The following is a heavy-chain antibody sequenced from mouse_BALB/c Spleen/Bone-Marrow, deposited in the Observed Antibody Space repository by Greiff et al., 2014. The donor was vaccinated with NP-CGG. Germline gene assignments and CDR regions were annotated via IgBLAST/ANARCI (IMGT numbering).Heavy chain of an antibody. CDR1: GFTFSDYG. D-gene: IGHD2-1*01. Sequence: EVKLMESGGGLVQPGGSRKLSCAASGFTFSDYGMAWVRQALGKGPEWVAFISNLAYSIYYADSVTGRFTISRENAKNTLYLEMSSLRSEDTAMYYCARGGIYYGNCLANWGQGTLVTVSA. J-gene: IGHJ3*01. CDR3: ARGGIYYGNCLAN. CDR2: ISNLAYSI. V-gene: IGHV5-15*02.